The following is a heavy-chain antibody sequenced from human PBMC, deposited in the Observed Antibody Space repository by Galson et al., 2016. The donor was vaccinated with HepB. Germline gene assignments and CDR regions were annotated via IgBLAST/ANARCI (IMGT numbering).Heavy chain of an antibody. CDR3: ASARRDLTRFDY. CDR1: GFTFSSYG. Sequence: SLRLSCAASGFTFSSYGMHWVRQAPGKGLEWVAVIWYDGSNKYYADSVKGRFTISRDNSKNTLSLQMNSLRAEGTAVYYCASARRDLTRFDYWGQGTLVTVSS. J-gene: IGHJ4*02. CDR2: IWYDGSNK. D-gene: IGHD3-3*01. V-gene: IGHV3-33*01.